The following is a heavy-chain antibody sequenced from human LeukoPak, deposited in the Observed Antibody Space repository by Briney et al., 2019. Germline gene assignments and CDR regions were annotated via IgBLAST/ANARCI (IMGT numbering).Heavy chain of an antibody. CDR1: GYTFTSYG. D-gene: IGHD2-2*01. Sequence: ASVKVSCKASGYTFTSYGISWVRQAPGQGLEWMGWMNPNSGNTGYAQKFQGRVTMTRNTSISTAYMELSSLRSEDTTVYYCARAPIGYCSSTSCHYNWFDPWGQGTLVTVSS. CDR2: MNPNSGNT. J-gene: IGHJ5*02. V-gene: IGHV1-8*02. CDR3: ARAPIGYCSSTSCHYNWFDP.